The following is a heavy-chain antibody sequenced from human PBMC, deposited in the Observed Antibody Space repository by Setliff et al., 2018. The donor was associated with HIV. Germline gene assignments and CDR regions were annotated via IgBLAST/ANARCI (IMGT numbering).Heavy chain of an antibody. Sequence: SVKVSCKAPGGTFSSFAINWVRQAPGQGLEWVGGIIPVFGTTSYGHHFQGRVAITADASTSTAYLDLYSLRSEDTAVYYCARDHHSGSDWSRLGTFDIWGQGTVVTVSS. CDR3: ARDHHSGSDWSRLGTFDI. V-gene: IGHV1-69*13. J-gene: IGHJ3*02. D-gene: IGHD1-26*01. CDR1: GGTFSSFA. CDR2: IIPVFGTT.